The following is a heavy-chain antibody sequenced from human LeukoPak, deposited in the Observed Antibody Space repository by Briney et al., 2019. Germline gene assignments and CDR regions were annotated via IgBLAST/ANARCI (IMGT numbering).Heavy chain of an antibody. Sequence: GGSLRLSCIGSGFTFGDYAMTRVRQAPGKGLEWVAVISYDGSNKYYADSVKGRFTISRDNSKNTLYLQMNSLRAEDTAVYYCARDFYGSGSYWGAFDYWGQGTLVTVSS. J-gene: IGHJ4*02. D-gene: IGHD1-26*01. CDR3: ARDFYGSGSYWGAFDY. V-gene: IGHV3-30*04. CDR2: ISYDGSNK. CDR1: GFTFGDYA.